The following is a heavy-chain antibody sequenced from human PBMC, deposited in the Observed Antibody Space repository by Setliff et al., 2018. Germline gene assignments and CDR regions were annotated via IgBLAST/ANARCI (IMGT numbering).Heavy chain of an antibody. Sequence: PSETLSLTCAGSGGSISSGSYYWGWIRQPAGKGLESVGRLHTSGSTNYNPSLKSRVTISVDTSKNQFSLNLSSVTAADTAVYFCARDNPIVGATDYWGQGSLVTVS. CDR1: GGSISSGSYY. D-gene: IGHD1-26*01. V-gene: IGHV4-61*02. CDR2: LHTSGST. CDR3: ARDNPIVGATDY. J-gene: IGHJ4*02.